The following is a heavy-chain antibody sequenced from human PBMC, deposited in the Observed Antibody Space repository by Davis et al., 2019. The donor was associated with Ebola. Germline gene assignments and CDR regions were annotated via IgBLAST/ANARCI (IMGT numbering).Heavy chain of an antibody. Sequence: PGGSLRLSCTASGFTVSHNYMNWVRQAPGTGLEWVSVIRTSGTTEYADSVKGRFTIFRDISENTLYLQMNSLRVDDTAMYYCARESTRDDGYNHGYDYCGQRTLVTVSS. J-gene: IGHJ4*02. D-gene: IGHD5-24*01. CDR3: ARESTRDDGYNHGYDY. CDR1: GFTVSHNY. CDR2: IRTSGTT. V-gene: IGHV3-66*01.